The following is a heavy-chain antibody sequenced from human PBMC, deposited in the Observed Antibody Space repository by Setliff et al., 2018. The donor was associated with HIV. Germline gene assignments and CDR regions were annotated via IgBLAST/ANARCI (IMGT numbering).Heavy chain of an antibody. Sequence: ASVKVSCKSSGYTFSDHYIHWVRQAPGQGLQWMGWINPRSGVTKYAQKFQGRFIMTTDTTINTLYMELTSLRSDDTAIYYRARDIIAPGGSTSDYWGQGTLVTGSS. V-gene: IGHV1-2*02. D-gene: IGHD3-16*01. CDR3: ARDIIAPGGSTSDY. J-gene: IGHJ4*02. CDR1: GYTFSDHY. CDR2: INPRSGVT.